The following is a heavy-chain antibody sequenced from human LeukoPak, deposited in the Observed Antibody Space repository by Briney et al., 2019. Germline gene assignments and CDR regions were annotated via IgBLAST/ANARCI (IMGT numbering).Heavy chain of an antibody. J-gene: IGHJ5*02. CDR2: INHSGST. CDR3: ASLWYGH. CDR1: DGSFSTYY. Sequence: SETLSLTCAVYDGSFSTYYWSWIRQPPGKGLGWNGEINHSGSTNYNPSLKSRVTISFDTSKNQFSLKRSSVTAADTAVYYCASLWYGHWGQGTLVTVSS. V-gene: IGHV4-34*01.